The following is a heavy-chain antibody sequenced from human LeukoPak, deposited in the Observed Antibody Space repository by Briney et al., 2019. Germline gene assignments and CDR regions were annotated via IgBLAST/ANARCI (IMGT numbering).Heavy chain of an antibody. CDR1: GGSISSGDYY. CDR3: ARAYGSWYYFDY. CDR2: IYYSGST. V-gene: IGHV4-30-4*08. Sequence: SQTLSLTCTVSGGSISSGDYYWSWIRQPPGKGLECIGYIYYSGSTYYNPSLKSRVTISVDTSKNQFSLKLSSVTAADTAVYYCARAYGSWYYFDYWGQGTLVTVSS. J-gene: IGHJ4*02. D-gene: IGHD6-13*01.